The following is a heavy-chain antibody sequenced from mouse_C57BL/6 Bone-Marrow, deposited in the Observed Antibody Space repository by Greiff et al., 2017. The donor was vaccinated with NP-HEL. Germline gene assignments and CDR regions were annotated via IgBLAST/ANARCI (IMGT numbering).Heavy chain of an antibody. CDR2: IDPSDSYT. Sequence: QVQLQQPGAELVRPGTSVKLSCKASGYTFTSYWMHWVKQRPGQGLEWIGVIDPSDSYTNYNQKFKGKATLTVDTSSSTAYMQLSILTSDDSAVSYCASPYGSSFHWYFDFWGTGTTVTVSS. V-gene: IGHV1-59*01. CDR1: GYTFTSYW. J-gene: IGHJ1*03. CDR3: ASPYGSSFHWYFDF. D-gene: IGHD1-1*01.